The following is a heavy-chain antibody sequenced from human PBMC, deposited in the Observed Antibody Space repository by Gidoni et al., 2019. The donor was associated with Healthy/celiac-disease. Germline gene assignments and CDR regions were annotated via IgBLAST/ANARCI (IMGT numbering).Heavy chain of an antibody. Sequence: QVQLVESGGGVVQPGRSLRLSCADSGFTFSSDAMHWVRQAPGKGLEWVAVISYDGSNKYYADSVKGRFTISRDNSKNTLYLQMNSLRAEDTAVYYCATTSRITMVRQQSREFDYWGQGTLVTVSS. CDR1: GFTFSSDA. V-gene: IGHV3-30-3*01. D-gene: IGHD3-10*01. CDR3: ATTSRITMVRQQSREFDY. CDR2: ISYDGSNK. J-gene: IGHJ4*02.